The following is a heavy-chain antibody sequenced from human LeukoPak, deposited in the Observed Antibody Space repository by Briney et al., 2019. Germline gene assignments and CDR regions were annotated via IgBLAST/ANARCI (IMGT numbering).Heavy chain of an antibody. J-gene: IGHJ4*02. CDR1: GYTFTSYD. CDR3: ARGVRPVAMRNYFDY. Sequence: ASVNVSCKASGYTFTSYDINWVRQATGQGLEWMGWMNPNSGNTGYAQKFQGRVTMTKNTSISTAYMELSSLRSEDTAVYYCARGVRPVAMRNYFDYWGQGTLVTVSS. V-gene: IGHV1-8*01. CDR2: MNPNSGNT. D-gene: IGHD2-2*01.